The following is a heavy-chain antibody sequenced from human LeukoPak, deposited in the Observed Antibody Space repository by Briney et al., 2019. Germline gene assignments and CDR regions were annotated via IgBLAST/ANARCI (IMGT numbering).Heavy chain of an antibody. CDR2: ISSSSSYI. D-gene: IGHD2-2*01. Sequence: GGSLRLSCAASGFTFSSYSMNWVRQAPGKGLEWVSSISSSSSYIYYADSVKGRFSISRDNAKNSLYLQMNSLRAEDTAVYYCARGPYQLLPFDYWGQGTLVTVSS. CDR3: ARGPYQLLPFDY. CDR1: GFTFSSYS. V-gene: IGHV3-21*01. J-gene: IGHJ4*02.